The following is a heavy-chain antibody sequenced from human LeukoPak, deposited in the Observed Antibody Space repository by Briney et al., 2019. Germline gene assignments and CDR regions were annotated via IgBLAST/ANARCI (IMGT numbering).Heavy chain of an antibody. J-gene: IGHJ4*02. CDR2: ISGSGGST. CDR1: GFTFSSYA. CDR3: ATRGTGTAAGDY. D-gene: IGHD1-7*01. V-gene: IGHV3-23*01. Sequence: GGSLRLSCAASGFTFSSYAMNWVRQAPGKGLECISAISGSGGSTYYADSVKGRFTISRDNSKNTLYLQMNSLRAEDTAVYYCATRGTGTAAGDYWGQGTLVTVSS.